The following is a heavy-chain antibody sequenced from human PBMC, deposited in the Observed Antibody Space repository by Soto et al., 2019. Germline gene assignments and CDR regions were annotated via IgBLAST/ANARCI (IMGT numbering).Heavy chain of an antibody. V-gene: IGHV4-31*03. Sequence: TLSLTCTVSGGSISSGGYYWSWIRQHPGKGLEWIGYIYYSGSTYYNPSLKSRVTISVDTSKNQFSLKLSSVTAADTAVYYCARVRNDYHHQRRLSRRYYFDYWGQGTLVTVSS. CDR2: IYYSGST. CDR3: ARVRNDYHHQRRLSRRYYFDY. J-gene: IGHJ4*02. CDR1: GGSISSGGYY. D-gene: IGHD5-12*01.